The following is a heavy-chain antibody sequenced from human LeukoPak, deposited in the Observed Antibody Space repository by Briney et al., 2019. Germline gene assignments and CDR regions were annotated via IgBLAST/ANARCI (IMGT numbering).Heavy chain of an antibody. Sequence: GASVKVSCKASGYTFTGYFMHWVRQAPGQGLEWMGWINPSNGGTNCAQKFQGRVTMTRDTSISTAYMGLSGLTSDDTAVYYCARFSGSSRLDQWGQGTLVTVSS. CDR1: GYTFTGYF. V-gene: IGHV1-2*02. CDR2: INPSNGGT. CDR3: ARFSGSSRLDQ. J-gene: IGHJ4*02. D-gene: IGHD1-26*01.